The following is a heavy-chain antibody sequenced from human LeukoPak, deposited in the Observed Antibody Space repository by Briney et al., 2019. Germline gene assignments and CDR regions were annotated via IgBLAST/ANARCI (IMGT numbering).Heavy chain of an antibody. J-gene: IGHJ4*02. Sequence: PGGSLRLSCEASGFTFSRYSMHWVRQAPGKGVVGVSRINSDGSGTHYTDVVKGRFTISRENAKNTLYLQVNGLRAEDTAVYYCARESLMVYDPIDCWGQGTLVTVSS. CDR2: INSDGSGT. CDR1: GFTFSRYS. D-gene: IGHD2-8*01. CDR3: ARESLMVYDPIDC. V-gene: IGHV3-74*01.